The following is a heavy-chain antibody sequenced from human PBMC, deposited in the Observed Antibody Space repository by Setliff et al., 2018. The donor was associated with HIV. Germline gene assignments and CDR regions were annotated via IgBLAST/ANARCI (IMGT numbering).Heavy chain of an antibody. J-gene: IGHJ4*02. V-gene: IGHV3-30*04. CDR1: GFTFSSYA. D-gene: IGHD3-10*01. CDR2: ISYDGSNK. CDR3: ARDAGPHYGSGPPLEY. Sequence: GGSLRLSCAASGFTFSSYAMHWVRQAPGKGLEWVAVISYDGSNKYYADSVKGRFTISRDNSKNTLYLQMNSLRAEDTAVYYCARDAGPHYGSGPPLEYWGQGIQVTVSS.